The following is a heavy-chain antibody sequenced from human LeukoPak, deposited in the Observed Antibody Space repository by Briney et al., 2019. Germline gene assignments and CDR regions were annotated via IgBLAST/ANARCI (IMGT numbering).Heavy chain of an antibody. CDR2: IRYDGSNK. CDR1: GFTFSSYG. V-gene: IGHV3-30*02. D-gene: IGHD5-24*01. J-gene: IGHJ4*02. Sequence: QPGGSLRLSCAASGFTFSSYGMHWVRQAPGKGLEWVAFIRYDGSNKYYADSVKGRFTISRDNSKNTLYLQMNSLRAEDTAVYYCAKGGTIRDGYNYQEDYFDYWGQGTLVTVSS. CDR3: AKGGTIRDGYNYQEDYFDY.